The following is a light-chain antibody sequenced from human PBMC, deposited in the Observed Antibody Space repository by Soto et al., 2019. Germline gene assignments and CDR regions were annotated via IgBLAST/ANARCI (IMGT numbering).Light chain of an antibody. V-gene: IGLV3-1*01. CDR2: QGN. CDR1: ELGDKY. J-gene: IGLJ1*01. Sequence: SYELTQSPSVSVSPGQTATITCSGDELGDKYACWYQHKPGQSPVLVIYQGNKRPSGIPERFSGSKSGNTASLTVSGLLPEDEADYYCASYAGGNKVFGTGTKLTVL. CDR3: ASYAGGNKV.